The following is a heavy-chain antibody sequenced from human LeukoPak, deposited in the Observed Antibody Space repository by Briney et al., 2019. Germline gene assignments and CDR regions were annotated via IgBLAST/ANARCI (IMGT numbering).Heavy chain of an antibody. V-gene: IGHV3-53*01. CDR1: GFIVSSNY. Sequence: GGSLRLSCAASGFIVSSNYMTWVRQAPGKGLEWVSVIHNDGSTYYADSVKGRPTISRDNSKNTLYLQMNSLTVEDTAVYYCAALARDYWGQGTLVTVSS. D-gene: IGHD3-3*02. CDR3: AALARDY. J-gene: IGHJ4*02. CDR2: IHNDGST.